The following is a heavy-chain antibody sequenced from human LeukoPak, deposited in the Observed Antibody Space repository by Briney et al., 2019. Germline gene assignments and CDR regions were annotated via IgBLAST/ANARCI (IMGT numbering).Heavy chain of an antibody. CDR3: ARKRRDYGDYVDEY. CDR1: GYTFTSYG. D-gene: IGHD4-17*01. J-gene: IGHJ4*02. CDR2: ISAYNGNT. Sequence: ASVKVSCKASGYTFTSYGIIWVRQAPGQGLEWMGWISAYNGNTNYAQKLQGRVTMTTDTSTSTAYMELRSLRSDDTAVYYCARKRRDYGDYVDEYWGQGTLVTVSS. V-gene: IGHV1-18*01.